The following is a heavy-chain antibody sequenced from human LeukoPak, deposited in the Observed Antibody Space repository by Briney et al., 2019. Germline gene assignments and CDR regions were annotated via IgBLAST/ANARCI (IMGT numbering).Heavy chain of an antibody. J-gene: IGHJ4*02. CDR2: INPNSGGT. D-gene: IGHD3-9*01. CDR1: GYPFTGYY. CDR3: ARKSHDDILTGPNDY. Sequence: EASVKVSCKTSGYPFTGYYMHWVRQAPGQGLEWMGWINPNSGGTNYAQKFQGRVTMTRDTSISTAYMEVSRLRSDDTAIYYCARKSHDDILTGPNDYWGQGTLVTVSS. V-gene: IGHV1-2*02.